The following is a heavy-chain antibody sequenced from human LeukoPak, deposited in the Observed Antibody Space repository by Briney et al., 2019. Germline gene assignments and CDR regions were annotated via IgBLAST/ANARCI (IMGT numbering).Heavy chain of an antibody. CDR3: ARGRQFTNWFDP. V-gene: IGHV4-34*01. CDR2: INHSGST. J-gene: IGHJ5*02. CDR1: GGSFSGYY. Sequence: SETLSLTCAVYGGSFSGYYWSWIRQPPGKRLEWIGEINHSGSTNYNPSLKSRVTISVDTSRNQFSLKLSSVTAADTAVYYCARGRQFTNWFDPWGQGTLVTVSS.